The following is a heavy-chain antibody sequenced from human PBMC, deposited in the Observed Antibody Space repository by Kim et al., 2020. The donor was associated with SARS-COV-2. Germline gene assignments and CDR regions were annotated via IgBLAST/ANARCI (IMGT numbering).Heavy chain of an antibody. Sequence: GGSLRLSCAASGFTVSSNYMSWVRQAPGKGLEWVSAIYSGGSTYYADSVKGRFTISRDNSKNTLYLHMNSLRAEDTAVYYCARITGYTYWYFDLWGRGTL. D-gene: IGHD3-9*01. CDR3: ARITGYTYWYFDL. V-gene: IGHV3-53*01. CDR1: GFTVSSNY. J-gene: IGHJ2*01. CDR2: IYSGGST.